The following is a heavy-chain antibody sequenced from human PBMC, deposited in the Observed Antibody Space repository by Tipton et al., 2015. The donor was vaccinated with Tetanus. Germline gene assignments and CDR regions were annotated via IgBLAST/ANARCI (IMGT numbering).Heavy chain of an antibody. Sequence: LVQSGAEVKKPGSSVKVSCKASGGTFSSYAISWVRQAPGQGLEWMGGIIPIFGTANYAQKFQGRVTITADESTSAAYMGLSSLRSEDTAVYYCARDRGPPQNYYGMDVWGQGTTVTVSS. CDR3: ARDRGPPQNYYGMDV. CDR2: IIPIFGTA. V-gene: IGHV1-69*01. J-gene: IGHJ6*02. CDR1: GGTFSSYA.